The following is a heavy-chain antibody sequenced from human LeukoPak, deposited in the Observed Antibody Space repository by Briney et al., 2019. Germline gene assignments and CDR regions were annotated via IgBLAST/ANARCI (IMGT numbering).Heavy chain of an antibody. J-gene: IGHJ4*02. CDR3: ARSEGIPSRYYYDSSGNDY. D-gene: IGHD3-22*01. CDR2: MNPNSGNT. Sequence: ASVKVSCKASGYSFSSNDINWVRLATEQGLEWMGWMNPNSGNTGYAQKLQGRVTMTTDTSTSTAYMELRSLRSDDTAVYYCARSEGIPSRYYYDSSGNDYWGQGTLVTVSS. CDR1: GYSFSSND. V-gene: IGHV1-8*01.